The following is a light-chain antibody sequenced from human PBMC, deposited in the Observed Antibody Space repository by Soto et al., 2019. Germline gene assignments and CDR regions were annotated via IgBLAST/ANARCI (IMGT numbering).Light chain of an antibody. J-gene: IGLJ2*01. Sequence: GXRVTISCTGXXXXXGAGYDVHWYQHLPGTAPKLLIYGDSNRPSGVPDRFSGSKSGTSASLAITGLQAEDEGDYYCQSYDSSLSGRVVFGGGTKLTVL. CDR1: XXXXGAGYD. CDR3: QSYDSSLSGRVV. V-gene: IGLV1-40*01. CDR2: GDS.